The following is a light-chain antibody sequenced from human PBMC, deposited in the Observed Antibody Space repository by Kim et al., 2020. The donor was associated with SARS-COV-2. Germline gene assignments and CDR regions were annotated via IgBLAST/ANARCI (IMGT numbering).Light chain of an antibody. CDR1: SSDIASYDY. Sequence: GRSVTISGTGSSSDIASYDYVSWYQQYPGKAPKLIIYDVTKRPSGVPDRFSGSKSANTASLTVSGLQAEDEADYYCSSYAGSNNGVFGGGTKLTVL. CDR3: SSYAGSNNGV. J-gene: IGLJ2*01. V-gene: IGLV2-8*01. CDR2: DVT.